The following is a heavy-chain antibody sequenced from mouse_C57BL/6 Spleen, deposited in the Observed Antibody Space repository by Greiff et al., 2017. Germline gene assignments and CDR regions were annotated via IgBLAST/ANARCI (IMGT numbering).Heavy chain of an antibody. CDR3: ARGGNDGYGGFFDY. D-gene: IGHD2-3*01. CDR1: GYTFTDYN. Sequence: VQLKQSGPELVKPGASVKIPCKASGYTFTDYNMDWVKQSHGKSLEWIGDINPNNGGTIYNQKFKGKATLTVDKSSSTAYMELRSLTSEDTAVYYCARGGNDGYGGFFDYWGQGTTLTVSS. J-gene: IGHJ2*01. CDR2: INPNNGGT. V-gene: IGHV1-18*01.